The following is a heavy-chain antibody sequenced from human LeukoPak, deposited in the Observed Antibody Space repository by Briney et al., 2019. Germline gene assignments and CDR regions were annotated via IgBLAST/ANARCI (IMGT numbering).Heavy chain of an antibody. D-gene: IGHD3-10*01. CDR1: GGSISSYY. J-gene: IGHJ6*03. CDR2: IYYSGST. Sequence: ASETLSLTCTVSGGSISSYYWSWIRQPPGKGLEWIGYIYYSGSTNYNPSLKSRVTISVDTSKNQFSLKLSSVTAADTAVYYCARLNRGVTPLIYYYYYMDVWGKGTTVTIS. CDR3: ARLNRGVTPLIYYYYYMDV. V-gene: IGHV4-59*01.